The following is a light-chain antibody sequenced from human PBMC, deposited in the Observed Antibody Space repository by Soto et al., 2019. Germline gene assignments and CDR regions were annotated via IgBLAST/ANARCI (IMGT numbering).Light chain of an antibody. CDR1: SPNIGAGYD. Sequence: QSVLTQPPSVSGAPGQRVTISCTGSSPNIGAGYDVHWYQQLPGTAPKLLIYGNSNRPSGVPDRFSGSKSGTSASLAITGLQAEYEADYYFQAYDSSLSGYVFGTGTKLTVL. CDR3: QAYDSSLSGYV. V-gene: IGLV1-40*01. CDR2: GNS. J-gene: IGLJ1*01.